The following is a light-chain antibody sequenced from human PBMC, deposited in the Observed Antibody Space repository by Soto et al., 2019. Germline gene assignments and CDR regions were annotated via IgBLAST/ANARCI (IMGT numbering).Light chain of an antibody. Sequence: DVVMTQSPLSLPVTLGQPASISCRSSQSLLYSDGNTYLSWFQQRPGQSPSRLIYKVSNRDSEVPERLIGSGVGADFTLKISRVEAEDVGVYYCSQCTYWPPRTFGQRTKVEIK. J-gene: IGKJ1*01. CDR1: QSLLYSDGNTY. CDR2: KVS. V-gene: IGKV2-30*01. CDR3: SQCTYWPPRT.